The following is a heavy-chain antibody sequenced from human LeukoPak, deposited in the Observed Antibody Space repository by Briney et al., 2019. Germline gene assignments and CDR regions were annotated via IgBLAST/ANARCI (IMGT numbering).Heavy chain of an antibody. J-gene: IGHJ6*02. D-gene: IGHD5-24*01. Sequence: SETLSLTCAVSGGSISSSNWWSWVRQPPGKGLEWIGEIYHSGSTNYNPSLKSRVTVSVDKSKDQFSLKLSSVTAADTAVYYCARARDGHYGMDVWGQGTTVTVS. CDR1: GGSISSSNW. CDR3: ARARDGHYGMDV. V-gene: IGHV4-4*02. CDR2: IYHSGST.